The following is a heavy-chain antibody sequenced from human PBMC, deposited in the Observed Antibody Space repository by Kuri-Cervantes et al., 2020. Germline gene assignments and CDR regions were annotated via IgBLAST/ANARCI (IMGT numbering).Heavy chain of an antibody. CDR1: GYTFASYY. Sequence: ASVKVSCKASGYTFASYYMHWVRQAPGQGLEWMGIINPSGGSTSYAQNVQGRVIMTTDTSTSTVYMELRSLRSDDTAVYFCARDYPGDHDAFDIWGQGTMVTVSS. D-gene: IGHD3-16*01. J-gene: IGHJ3*02. CDR2: INPSGGST. CDR3: ARDYPGDHDAFDI. V-gene: IGHV1-46*01.